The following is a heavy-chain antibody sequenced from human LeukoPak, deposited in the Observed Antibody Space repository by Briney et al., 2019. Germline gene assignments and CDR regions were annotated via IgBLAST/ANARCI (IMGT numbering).Heavy chain of an antibody. D-gene: IGHD3-10*01. CDR2: INHSGST. V-gene: IGHV4-34*01. CDR1: GGSFSSYY. Sequence: SETLSLTCAVYGGSFSSYYWSWIRQPPGKGLEWIGEINHSGSTNYNPSLKSRVTISVDTSKNQFSLKLSSVTAADTAVYYCARGPGGGWFDPWGQGTLVTVSS. CDR3: ARGPGGGWFDP. J-gene: IGHJ5*02.